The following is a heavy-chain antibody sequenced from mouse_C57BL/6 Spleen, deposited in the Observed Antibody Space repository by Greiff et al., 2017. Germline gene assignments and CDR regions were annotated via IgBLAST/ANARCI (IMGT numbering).Heavy chain of an antibody. CDR1: GFTFSSYG. Sequence: EVMLVESGGDLVKPGGSLKLSCAASGFTFSSYGMSWVRQTPDKRLEWVATISSGGSYTYYPDSVKGRFTISRDNAKNTLYLQMSSLKSEDTAMYYCARRGGYDEDYFDYWGQGTTLTVSS. V-gene: IGHV5-6*02. D-gene: IGHD2-2*01. CDR2: ISSGGSYT. CDR3: ARRGGYDEDYFDY. J-gene: IGHJ2*01.